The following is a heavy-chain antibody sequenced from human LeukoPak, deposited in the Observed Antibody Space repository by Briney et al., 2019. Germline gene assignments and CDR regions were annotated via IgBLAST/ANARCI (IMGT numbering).Heavy chain of an antibody. CDR3: ARARVPTYCSSTSCYDFGWFDP. CDR2: IYYSGST. D-gene: IGHD2-2*01. J-gene: IGHJ5*02. Sequence: TLSLTCTVSGGSISSGGYYWSRIRQHPGKGLEWIGYIYYSGSTYYNPSLKSRVTISVDTSKNQFSLKLSSVTAADTAVYYCARARVPTYCSSTSCYDFGWFDPWGQGTLVTVSS. V-gene: IGHV4-31*03. CDR1: GGSISSGGYY.